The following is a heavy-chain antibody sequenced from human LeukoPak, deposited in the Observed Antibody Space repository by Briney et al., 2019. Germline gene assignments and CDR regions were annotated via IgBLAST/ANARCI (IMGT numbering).Heavy chain of an antibody. CDR1: GFPFAPFW. J-gene: IGHJ6*02. CDR2: MNRDGSEV. V-gene: IGHV3-7*05. CDR3: ARDSRNCVGDCYSHYYGMDV. Sequence: GGSLRLSCAASGFPFAPFWMTWVRQAPGKGPEFVATMNRDGSEVAYGNSVRGRFTISRDNAKNSLYLQMNSLRAEDTAVYYCARDSRNCVGDCYSHYYGMDVWGQGTTVTVSS. D-gene: IGHD2-21*02.